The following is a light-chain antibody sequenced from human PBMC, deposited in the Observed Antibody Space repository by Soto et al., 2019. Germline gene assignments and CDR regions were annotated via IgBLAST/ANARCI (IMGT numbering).Light chain of an antibody. V-gene: IGKV2-28*01. Sequence: DIVMTQSPLSLPVTPGEPASISCRSSQSLLHSNGYNYLDWYLQKPGQSPQLLIYLGSNRASGVPDRFSGSGSGPDFTLKISRVDAEDVGVYYCMQALQTPPWTFGQGTKVEIK. J-gene: IGKJ1*01. CDR2: LGS. CDR3: MQALQTPPWT. CDR1: QSLLHSNGYNY.